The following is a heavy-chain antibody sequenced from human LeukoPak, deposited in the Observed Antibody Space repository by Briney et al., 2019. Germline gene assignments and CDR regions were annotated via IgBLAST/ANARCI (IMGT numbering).Heavy chain of an antibody. V-gene: IGHV3-74*01. D-gene: IGHD6-19*01. J-gene: IGHJ4*02. Sequence: GGSLRPSCAASGFTFTTYWIHWVRQAPGKGLVWVSHINSDGSSATYADSVKGRLTISRDNAKNTVYLQMNSLRAEDTAVYYCARGGVGCFDYWGQGALVTVSS. CDR2: INSDGSSA. CDR3: ARGGVGCFDY. CDR1: GFTFTTYW.